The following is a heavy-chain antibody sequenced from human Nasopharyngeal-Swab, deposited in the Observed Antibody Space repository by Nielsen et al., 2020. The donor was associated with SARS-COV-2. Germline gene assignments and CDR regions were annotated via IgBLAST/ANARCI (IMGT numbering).Heavy chain of an antibody. CDR1: GFSLSTSGAG. J-gene: IGHJ4*02. CDR2: IYWDDDK. Sequence: SGPTLVQPTQTITLTCTFSGFSLSTSGAGVGWIRQPPGKALEWLALIYWDDDKRYSPSLKSRLTITKDTSKNQVVLTMTNMDPVDTPTYYCARTDILTGFPYWGQGTLVTVSS. V-gene: IGHV2-5*02. D-gene: IGHD3-9*01. CDR3: ARTDILTGFPY.